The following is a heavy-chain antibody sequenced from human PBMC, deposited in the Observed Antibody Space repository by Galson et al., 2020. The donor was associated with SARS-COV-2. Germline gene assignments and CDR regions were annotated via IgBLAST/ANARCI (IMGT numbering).Heavy chain of an antibody. Sequence: PSETLSLTCNVSGGSISSDYYYWSWIRQPPGKGLEWIGCIYYSGDTFYNPSLKSRVSMSVDSSKNQFSLKLTSVTAADTAMYFCARDQGTSYCSGGRCYEVFGIDSWGRGTLVSVSS. J-gene: IGHJ4*02. CDR2: IYYSGDT. V-gene: IGHV4-30-4*01. D-gene: IGHD2-15*01. CDR1: GGSISSDYYY. CDR3: ARDQGTSYCSGGRCYEVFGIDS.